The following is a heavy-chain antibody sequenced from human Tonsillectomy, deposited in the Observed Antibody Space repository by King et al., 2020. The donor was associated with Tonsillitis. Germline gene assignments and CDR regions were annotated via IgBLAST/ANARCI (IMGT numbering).Heavy chain of an antibody. CDR3: ARRGRRYYYDSSGYYFDY. CDR2: IWYDGSNK. V-gene: IGHV3-33*01. D-gene: IGHD3-22*01. CDR1: GFTFSSYG. J-gene: IGHJ4*02. Sequence: QLVQSGGGVVQPGRSLRLSCAASGFTFSSYGMHWVRQAPGKGLEWVAVIWYDGSNKYYADSVKGRFTISRDNSKNTLYLQMNSLRAEDTAVYYCARRGRRYYYDSSGYYFDYWGQGTLVTVSS.